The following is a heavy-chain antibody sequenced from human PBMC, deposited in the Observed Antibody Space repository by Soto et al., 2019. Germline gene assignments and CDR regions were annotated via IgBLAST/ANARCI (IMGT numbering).Heavy chain of an antibody. CDR2: ISYDGSNK. Sequence: GGSLRLSRAASGFTFSSYAMHWVRQAPGKGLEWVAVISYDGSNKYYADSVKGRFTISRDNSKNTLYLQMNSLRAEDTAVYYCASSSTYYDFWSGYFDNDWFDPWGQGTLVTVSS. CDR3: ASSSTYYDFWSGYFDNDWFDP. J-gene: IGHJ5*02. D-gene: IGHD3-3*01. V-gene: IGHV3-30-3*01. CDR1: GFTFSSYA.